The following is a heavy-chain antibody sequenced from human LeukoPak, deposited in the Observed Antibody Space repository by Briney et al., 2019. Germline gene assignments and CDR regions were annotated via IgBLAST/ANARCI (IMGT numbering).Heavy chain of an antibody. Sequence: ASVKVSCKASGGTFSSYAISWVRQAPGQGLEWMGRINPNSGGTNYAQKSQGRVTMTRDTSISTAYMELSRLRSDDTAVYYCARAAGLYYDFWSGYAHWGQGTLVTVSS. V-gene: IGHV1-2*06. CDR3: ARAAGLYYDFWSGYAH. CDR2: INPNSGGT. J-gene: IGHJ4*02. CDR1: GGTFSSYA. D-gene: IGHD3-3*01.